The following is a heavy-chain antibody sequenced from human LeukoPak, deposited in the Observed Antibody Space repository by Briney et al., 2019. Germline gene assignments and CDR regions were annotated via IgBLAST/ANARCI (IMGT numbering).Heavy chain of an antibody. CDR3: ARHQGGGWYPNWFDP. CDR2: IYPGDSDT. Sequence: GESLKISCKGSGYSFTSYWIGWVRQIPGKGLEWMGIIYPGDSDTRYSPSFQGQVTISADKSISTAYLQWSSLKASDTAMYYCARHQGGGWYPNWFDPWGQGTLVTVSS. D-gene: IGHD6-19*01. J-gene: IGHJ5*02. CDR1: GYSFTSYW. V-gene: IGHV5-51*01.